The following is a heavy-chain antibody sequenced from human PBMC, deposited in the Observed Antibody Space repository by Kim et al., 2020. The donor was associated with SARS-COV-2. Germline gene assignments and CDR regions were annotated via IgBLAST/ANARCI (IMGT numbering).Heavy chain of an antibody. J-gene: IGHJ5*02. Sequence: SDTLSLTCTVSGGSISGGNFYWAWIRQTPGKGLEWVGNIDYTGDTYYNPSLKSRLTMSVDTSKSQFSLKLTSVTALDTAVYYCARPHRGRGGGTYFDPWGQGTRVTVSS. V-gene: IGHV4-39*01. CDR3: ARPHRGRGGGTYFDP. D-gene: IGHD3-16*01. CDR1: GGSISGGNFY. CDR2: IDYTGDT.